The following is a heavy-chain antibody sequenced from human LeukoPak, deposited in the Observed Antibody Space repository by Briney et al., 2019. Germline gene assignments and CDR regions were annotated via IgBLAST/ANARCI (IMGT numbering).Heavy chain of an antibody. CDR2: ISYDGSNK. J-gene: IGHJ6*02. V-gene: IGHV3-30-3*01. CDR3: ARDRVITVTNTIMDV. CDR1: GFTFSSYA. Sequence: GGSLRLSCAAPGFTFSSYAMHWVRQAPGKGLEWVAVISYDGSNKYYADSVKGRFTISRDNSKNTLYLQMNSLRAEDTAVYYCARDRVITVTNTIMDVWDQGTTVTVSS. D-gene: IGHD4-17*01.